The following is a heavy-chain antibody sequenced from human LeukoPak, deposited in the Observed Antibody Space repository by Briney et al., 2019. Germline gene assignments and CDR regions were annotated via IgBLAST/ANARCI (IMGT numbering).Heavy chain of an antibody. CDR2: INPSGGST. CDR3: ARFSGSNYYFDY. D-gene: IGHD3-22*01. Sequence: GASVKVSCKASGYTFTSYYMHWVRQAPGQGLERMGIINPSGGSTSYAQKFQGRVTMTRDTSTSTVYMELSSLRSEDTAVYYCARFSGSNYYFDYWGQGTLVTVSS. J-gene: IGHJ4*02. V-gene: IGHV1-46*01. CDR1: GYTFTSYY.